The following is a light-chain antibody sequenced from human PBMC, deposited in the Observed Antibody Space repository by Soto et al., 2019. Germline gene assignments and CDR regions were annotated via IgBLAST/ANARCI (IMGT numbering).Light chain of an antibody. CDR3: QQYDSFSKT. J-gene: IGKJ1*01. CDR1: QSIRGW. CDR2: DAT. Sequence: DIQTTQSPSTLSASVGDRVTITCRASQSIRGWLAWYQQKPGKAPQLLIYDATNLESGVRSRFSGSGSGTEFTLTISSLQLDDFATYYCQQYDSFSKTFGRGTKVEVK. V-gene: IGKV1-5*01.